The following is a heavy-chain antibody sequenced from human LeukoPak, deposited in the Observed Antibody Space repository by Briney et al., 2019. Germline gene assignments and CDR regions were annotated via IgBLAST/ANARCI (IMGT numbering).Heavy chain of an antibody. Sequence: PGGSLRLSCAASGFTFSSYAISWVRQAPGQGLEWMGGIIPIFGTANYAQKFQGRVTITADESTSTAYMELSSLRSEDTAVYYCARDLGDYGDYSAFDYWGQGTPVTVSS. CDR1: GFTFSSYA. CDR3: ARDLGDYGDYSAFDY. D-gene: IGHD4-17*01. J-gene: IGHJ4*02. CDR2: IIPIFGTA. V-gene: IGHV1-69*01.